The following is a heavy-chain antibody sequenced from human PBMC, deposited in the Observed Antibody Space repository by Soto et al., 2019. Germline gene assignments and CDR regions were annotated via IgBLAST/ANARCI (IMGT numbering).Heavy chain of an antibody. CDR3: AIDAAAAGNFDY. V-gene: IGHV3-33*01. J-gene: IGHJ4*02. CDR1: GFTFSSYG. CDR2: IWYDGSNK. D-gene: IGHD6-13*01. Sequence: SLRLSFAASGFTFSSYGMHWVRHAPGKGLEWVAVIWYDGSNKYYADSVKGRFTISRDNSKNTLYLQMNSLRAEDTAVYYCAIDAAAAGNFDYWGQGTLVTVSS.